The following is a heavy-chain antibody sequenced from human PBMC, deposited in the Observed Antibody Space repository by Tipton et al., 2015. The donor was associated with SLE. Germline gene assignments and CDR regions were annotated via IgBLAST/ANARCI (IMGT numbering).Heavy chain of an antibody. CDR3: ASLTGNLYYFDY. J-gene: IGHJ4*02. V-gene: IGHV4-59*08. CDR2: CSYNEGT. CDR1: GGSITSSY. D-gene: IGHD7-27*01. Sequence: TLSLTCTASGGSITSSYWSWIRQPPGKGLEWIGFCSYNEGTKFNPSLKGRVTISVDTSKNQFSLNLRSVTAADTAVYFCASLTGNLYYFDYWGQGTLVTVSS.